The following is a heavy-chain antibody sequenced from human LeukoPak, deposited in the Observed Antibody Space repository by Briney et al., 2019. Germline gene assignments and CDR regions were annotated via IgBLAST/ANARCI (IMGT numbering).Heavy chain of an antibody. Sequence: SETLSLTCTVAGGSISSDVHYWDWIRQAPGKGLEWIGSLLYNGNTWYNPTLESRVTISVDTSENQFSLRLTSVNAADTALYFCTRRGSGNGGTYAGMDVWGPGTSVTVSS. CDR3: TRRGSGNGGTYAGMDV. J-gene: IGHJ6*02. CDR2: LLYNGNT. CDR1: GGSISSDVHY. V-gene: IGHV4-39*01. D-gene: IGHD1-26*01.